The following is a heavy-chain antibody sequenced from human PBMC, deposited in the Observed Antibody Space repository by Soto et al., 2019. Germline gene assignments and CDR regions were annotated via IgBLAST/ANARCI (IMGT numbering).Heavy chain of an antibody. Sequence: QVQLQESGPGLVKPSQTLSLTCTVSGGSISSGGYYWSWIRQHPGKGLEWIGYIYYSGSTYYNPSLKRRVTTSVDTSKNQFSLKLSSVTAADTAVYYCARDQVTQPYYFDYWGQGTLVTVSS. D-gene: IGHD2-21*02. CDR3: ARDQVTQPYYFDY. CDR2: IYYSGST. J-gene: IGHJ4*02. CDR1: GGSISSGGYY. V-gene: IGHV4-31*03.